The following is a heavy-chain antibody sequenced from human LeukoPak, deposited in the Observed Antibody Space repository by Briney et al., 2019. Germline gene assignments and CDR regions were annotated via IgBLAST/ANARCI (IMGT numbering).Heavy chain of an antibody. V-gene: IGHV3-7*01. Sequence: GGSLRLSCAASGFIFSSYWMSWVRQAPGKGLEWVANIKQDGSQKYYADSVKGRFTISRDNAKNSLYLQMNSLRAEDTAVYYCARDDYGGDSIENAFDVWGQGTLLTVSS. CDR2: IKQDGSQK. CDR1: GFIFSSYW. J-gene: IGHJ3*01. CDR3: ARDDYGGDSIENAFDV. D-gene: IGHD4-23*01.